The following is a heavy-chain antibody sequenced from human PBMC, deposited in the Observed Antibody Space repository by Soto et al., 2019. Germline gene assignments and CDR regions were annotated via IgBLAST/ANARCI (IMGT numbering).Heavy chain of an antibody. Sequence: GGSLRLSCAASGFTFSSYSMNRVRQAPGKGLEWVSSISSSSSYIYYADSVKGRSTIPRDNAKNSLYLQMNSLRGEDTAVYYCARGRITIFGVVFPAAFDIWGQGTMVNVSS. CDR1: GFTFSSYS. D-gene: IGHD3-3*01. CDR2: ISSSSSYI. V-gene: IGHV3-21*01. J-gene: IGHJ3*02. CDR3: ARGRITIFGVVFPAAFDI.